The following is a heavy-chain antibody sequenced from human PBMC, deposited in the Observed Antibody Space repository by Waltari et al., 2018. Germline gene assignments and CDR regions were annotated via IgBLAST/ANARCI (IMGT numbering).Heavy chain of an antibody. Sequence: EVQMVESGGGLVQPGGSLRLSCAASGFTFSNSWMDWVRQAPGKGQEWIANIKPDGSEKNYGDSVKVRFTISRDNTKNSLYLQRNSLRAEDTAVYYCSKSLDVWGPGTSVTVSS. CDR2: IKPDGSEK. J-gene: IGHJ6*02. CDR3: SKSLDV. CDR1: GFTFSNSW. V-gene: IGHV3-7*01.